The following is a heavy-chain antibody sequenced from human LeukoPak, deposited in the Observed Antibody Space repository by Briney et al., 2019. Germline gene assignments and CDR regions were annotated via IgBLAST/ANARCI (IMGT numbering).Heavy chain of an antibody. V-gene: IGHV3-23*01. CDR2: ISGSGGST. CDR1: GFTFSSYA. J-gene: IGHJ5*02. CDR3: PKVSHYDFWSGSNWFDP. Sequence: PGGSLRLSCAASGFTFSSYAMSWVRQAPGKGLEWVSAISGSGGSTYYADSVKGRFTISRDNSKNTLYLQMNSLRAEDTAVYYCPKVSHYDFWSGSNWFDPWGQGTLVTVSS. D-gene: IGHD3-3*01.